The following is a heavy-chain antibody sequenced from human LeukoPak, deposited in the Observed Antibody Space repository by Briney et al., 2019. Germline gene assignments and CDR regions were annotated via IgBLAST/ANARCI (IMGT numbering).Heavy chain of an antibody. J-gene: IGHJ3*02. CDR1: GGSISSYY. V-gene: IGHV4-59*01. CDR3: ARLAVCGGDCFAFDI. D-gene: IGHD2-21*02. Sequence: SETLSLTCTVSGGSISSYYGSWIRQPPGKGLEWIGYIYYSGSTNYNPSLKSRVTISVDTSKNQFSLKLSSVTAADTAVYYCARLAVCGGDCFAFDIWGQGTMVTVSS. CDR2: IYYSGST.